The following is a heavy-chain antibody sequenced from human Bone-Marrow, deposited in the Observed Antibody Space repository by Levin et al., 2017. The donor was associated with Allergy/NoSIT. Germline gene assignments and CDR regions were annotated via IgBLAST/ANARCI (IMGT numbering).Heavy chain of an antibody. CDR1: GGSISSSSYY. CDR3: ARLEARNDAFDI. Sequence: SETLSLTCTVSGGSISSSSYYWGWIRQPPGKGLEWIGSIYYSGSTYYNPSLKSRVTISVDTSKNQFSLKLSSVTAADTAVYYCARLEARNDAFDIWGQGTMVTVSS. D-gene: IGHD6-6*01. J-gene: IGHJ3*02. V-gene: IGHV4-39*01. CDR2: IYYSGST.